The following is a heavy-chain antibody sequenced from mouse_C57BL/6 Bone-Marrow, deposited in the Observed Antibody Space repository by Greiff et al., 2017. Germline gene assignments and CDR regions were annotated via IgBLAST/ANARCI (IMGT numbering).Heavy chain of an antibody. CDR1: GYSITSDY. CDR2: KSYSGST. J-gene: IGHJ4*01. CDR3: ARNYGNYVYAMDY. D-gene: IGHD2-1*01. V-gene: IGHV3-8*01. Sequence: EVQLVESGPGLAKPSQTLSLTCSVTGYSITSDYWNWIRKFPGNKLEYMGYKSYSGSTYYNPSLISRISITRDTSKNQYYLQLNSVTTEDTATYYCARNYGNYVYAMDYWGQGTSVTVSS.